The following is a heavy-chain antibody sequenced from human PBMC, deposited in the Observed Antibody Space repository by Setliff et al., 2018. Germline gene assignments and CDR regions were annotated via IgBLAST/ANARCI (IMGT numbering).Heavy chain of an antibody. J-gene: IGHJ3*02. V-gene: IGHV1-46*03. D-gene: IGHD3-3*01. Sequence: ASVKVSCKASGGTFSSYGISWVRQAPGQGLEWMGIINPSGGLTRYAQKFQGRVTMTRDTSTSTVYMEVSSLRSEDTAVYYCARDRYYNSWSGTSITAPHDALDIWGQGTMVTVSS. CDR2: INPSGGLT. CDR3: ARDRYYNSWSGTSITAPHDALDI. CDR1: GGTFSSYG.